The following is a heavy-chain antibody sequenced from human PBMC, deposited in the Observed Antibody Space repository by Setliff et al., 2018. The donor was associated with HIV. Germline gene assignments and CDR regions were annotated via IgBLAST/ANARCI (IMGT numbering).Heavy chain of an antibody. CDR1: GFTFSNYS. D-gene: IGHD3-9*01. CDR2: ISASATYI. CDR3: ARDNGRYFDRGWFDP. J-gene: IGHJ5*02. V-gene: IGHV3-21*01. Sequence: GGSLRLSCAASGFTFSNYSMNWVRRTPGKGLEWVSSISASATYIYYADSVKGRFTISRDNAENSLYLQMNSLRAEDTAVYYCARDNGRYFDRGWFDPWGQGALVTVSS.